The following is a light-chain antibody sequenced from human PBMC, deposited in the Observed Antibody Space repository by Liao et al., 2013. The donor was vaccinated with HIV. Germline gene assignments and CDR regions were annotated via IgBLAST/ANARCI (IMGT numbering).Light chain of an antibody. CDR3: QVWDSNYDHPYV. J-gene: IGLJ1*01. Sequence: SYVLTQPASVSVAPGNTATITCGGGKIGSESVHWYQQRSGQAPVLVIYYDSERPSEIPERFSGSNSGNTATLSISRVEAGDEADYYCQVWDSNYDHPYVFGTGTKVTVL. CDR2: YDS. CDR1: KIGSES. V-gene: IGLV3-21*01.